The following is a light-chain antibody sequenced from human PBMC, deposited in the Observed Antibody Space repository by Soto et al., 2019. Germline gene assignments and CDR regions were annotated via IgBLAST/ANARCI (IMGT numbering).Light chain of an antibody. J-gene: IGKJ2*01. Sequence: EIVLTQSPCTLSLSPGERATLSCSASQSVSSSYLAWYQQKPGQAPRLLIYGASSRAIGIPDRFSGSGSGTHFALTISSLEPEDFAVYYYQPYGSSPRTFGQGTQLQI. CDR3: QPYGSSPRT. V-gene: IGKV3-20*01. CDR1: QSVSSSY. CDR2: GAS.